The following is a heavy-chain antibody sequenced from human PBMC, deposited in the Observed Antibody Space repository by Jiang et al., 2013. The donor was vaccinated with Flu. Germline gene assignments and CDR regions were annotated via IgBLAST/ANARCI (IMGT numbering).Heavy chain of an antibody. Sequence: VTPTQTLTLTCTFSGFSLSTSGMCVSWIRQPPGKALEWLARIDWDDDKYYSTSLKTRLTISKDTSKNQVVLTMTNMDPVDTATYYCARSYYYDSSGYYEYFQHWGQGTLVTVSS. CDR1: GFSLSTSGMC. J-gene: IGHJ1*01. V-gene: IGHV2-70*11. D-gene: IGHD3-22*01. CDR2: IDWDDDK. CDR3: ARSYYYDSSGYYEYFQH.